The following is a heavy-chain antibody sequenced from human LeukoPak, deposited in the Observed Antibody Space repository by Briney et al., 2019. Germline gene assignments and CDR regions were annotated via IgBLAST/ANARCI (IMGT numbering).Heavy chain of an antibody. Sequence: PGGSLRLPCAASGFAFSRYWMHWVRQAPGEGLVWVSHINTDGSTTNFADSVKGRFSVSRDNAKNTLYLQMNNLRAEDTAVYYCARDLDRDGSTHFDYWGQGTLVTVSS. D-gene: IGHD1-1*01. CDR1: GFAFSRYW. V-gene: IGHV3-74*01. J-gene: IGHJ4*02. CDR2: INTDGSTT. CDR3: ARDLDRDGSTHFDY.